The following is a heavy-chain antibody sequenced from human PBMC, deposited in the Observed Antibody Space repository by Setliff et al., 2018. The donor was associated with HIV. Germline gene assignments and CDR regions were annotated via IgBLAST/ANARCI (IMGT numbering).Heavy chain of an antibody. CDR3: ARDPSDYGDYGGIYYYYYYMDV. D-gene: IGHD4-17*01. CDR1: GFSFRTYA. CDR2: ISATAGDT. V-gene: IGHV3-23*01. J-gene: IGHJ6*03. Sequence: PGGSLRLSCAASGFSFRTYAMSWVRQAPGKGLEWVSAISATAGDTYYADSVKGRFTISRDNSKNSLYLQMNSLRAEDTAVYYCARDPSDYGDYGGIYYYYYYMDVWGKGTTVTVSS.